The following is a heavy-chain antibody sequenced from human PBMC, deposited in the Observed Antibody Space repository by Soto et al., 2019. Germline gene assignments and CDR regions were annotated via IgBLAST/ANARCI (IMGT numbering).Heavy chain of an antibody. CDR3: ARETNGFMGAIAPAGYYYYGMDV. V-gene: IGHV3-11*01. CDR1: GFTFSDYY. D-gene: IGHD1-26*01. CDR2: ISSSGSTI. Sequence: VQLLESGGGLVQSGGSLRLSCAASGFTFSDYYMSWIRQAPGKGLEWVSYISSSGSTIYYADSVKGRFTISRDNAKNSLYLQMNSLRAEDTAVYYCARETNGFMGAIAPAGYYYYGMDVWGQGTTVTVSS. J-gene: IGHJ6*02.